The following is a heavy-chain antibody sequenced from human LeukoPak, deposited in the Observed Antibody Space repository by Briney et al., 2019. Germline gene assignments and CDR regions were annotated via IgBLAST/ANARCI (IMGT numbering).Heavy chain of an antibody. J-gene: IGHJ4*02. CDR3: ARQTPRGYSYGHFFDY. CDR1: GGSISSSSYY. Sequence: SETLSLTCTVSGGSISSSSYYWGWIRQPPGKGLEWIGSIYYSGSTYYNPSLKGRVTISVDTSKNQFSLRLSSVTAADTAVYYCARQTPRGYSYGHFFDYWGQGTLVTVSS. CDR2: IYYSGST. D-gene: IGHD5-18*01. V-gene: IGHV4-39*01.